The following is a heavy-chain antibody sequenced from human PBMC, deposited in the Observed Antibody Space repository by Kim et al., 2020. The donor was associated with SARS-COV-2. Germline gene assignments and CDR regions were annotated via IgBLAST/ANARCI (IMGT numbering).Heavy chain of an antibody. CDR1: GLNFTKSA. CDR3: TKGPERGSYYIAAY. Sequence: GGSLRLSCAMSGLNFTKSAFQWIRQAPGKGPEWVAILWFDGRSQHHTDSVEGRFSISTDTSKNTLYLEINSLRREDTAMYYCTKGPERGSYYIAAYWGQGAQVTVSS. CDR2: LWFDGRSQ. J-gene: IGHJ4*02. D-gene: IGHD3-10*01. V-gene: IGHV3-33*06.